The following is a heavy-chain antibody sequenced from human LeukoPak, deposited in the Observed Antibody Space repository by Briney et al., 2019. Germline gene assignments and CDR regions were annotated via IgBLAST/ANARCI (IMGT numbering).Heavy chain of an antibody. D-gene: IGHD3-16*01. CDR3: AKGFGPYVIDAFDI. J-gene: IGHJ3*02. CDR1: GFTFSSYA. V-gene: IGHV3-30-3*01. CDR2: ISYDGSNK. Sequence: GGSLRLSCAASGFTFSSYAMHWVRQAPGKGLEWVAVISYDGSNKYYADSVKGRFTISRDNSKNTLYLQMNSLRAEDTALYYCAKGFGPYVIDAFDIWGQGTMVTVSS.